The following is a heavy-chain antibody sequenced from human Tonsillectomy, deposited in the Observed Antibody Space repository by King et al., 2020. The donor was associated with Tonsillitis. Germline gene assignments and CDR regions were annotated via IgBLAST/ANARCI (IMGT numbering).Heavy chain of an antibody. Sequence: VQLVESGGGLVQPGGSLRLSCAASGFTFSSYAMSWVRQAPGKGMELVSAIRGSGGSTYYAVSVKGRFTISRDNSKNTLHLQMKRRRAEDTAVYYCATYYDYVWGSYRPRGPDAFDIWGQGTMVTVSS. CDR3: ATYYDYVWGSYRPRGPDAFDI. CDR2: IRGSGGST. J-gene: IGHJ3*02. V-gene: IGHV3-23*04. D-gene: IGHD3-16*02. CDR1: GFTFSSYA.